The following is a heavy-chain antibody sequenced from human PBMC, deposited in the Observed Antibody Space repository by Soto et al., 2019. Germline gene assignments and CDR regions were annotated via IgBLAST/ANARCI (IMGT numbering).Heavy chain of an antibody. CDR2: IYIGGMT. CDR1: GFTVSSDY. J-gene: IGHJ5*02. CDR3: ARAGVHHLFYP. V-gene: IGHV3-66*01. Sequence: EVQLVESGGGLVEPGGSLSLSCAASGFTVSSDYMNWVRQAPGNGLEWVSLIYIGGMTFSSGLVKGRFNIARDNVKNTLYMQINSLRVEDTALYYCARAGVHHLFYPSGQRLLFTVSS. D-gene: IGHD3-10*01.